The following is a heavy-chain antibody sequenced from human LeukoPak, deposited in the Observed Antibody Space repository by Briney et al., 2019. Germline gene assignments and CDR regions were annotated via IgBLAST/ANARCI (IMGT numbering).Heavy chain of an antibody. CDR3: ARDWGLIGTTDWGGHENWFDP. Sequence: ASVKVSCKASGGTFSNYAISWVRQAPGQGLEWMGGIIPILGTANNAQKFQGRVTITADESTSTAYMELSSLRSEDTAAYYCARDWGLIGTTDWGGHENWFDPWGQGTLVTVSS. D-gene: IGHD1-7*01. CDR2: IIPILGTA. V-gene: IGHV1-69*13. J-gene: IGHJ5*02. CDR1: GGTFSNYA.